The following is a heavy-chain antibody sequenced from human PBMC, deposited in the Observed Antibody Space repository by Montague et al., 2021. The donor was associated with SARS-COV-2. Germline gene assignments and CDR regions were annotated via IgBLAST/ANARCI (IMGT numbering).Heavy chain of an antibody. Sequence: SLSTNXXPSLTSRVTISVDTSKNQFSLKLSSVTAADTSMYYCARGMHYYDSSGYYFDYWGQGKLVTGYS. CDR2: SLST. V-gene: IGHV4-59*09. CDR3: ARGMHYYDSSGYYFDY. J-gene: IGHJ4*02. D-gene: IGHD3-22*01.